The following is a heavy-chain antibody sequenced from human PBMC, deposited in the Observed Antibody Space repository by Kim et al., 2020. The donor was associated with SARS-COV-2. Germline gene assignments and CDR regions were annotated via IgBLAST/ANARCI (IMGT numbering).Heavy chain of an antibody. Sequence: GGSLRLSCAASGFTFSSYDMHWVRQATGKGLEWVSAIGTAGDTYYPGSVKGRFTISRENAKNSLYLQMNSLRAGDTAVYYCARSTAEGESSSSFDYWGQGTLVTVSS. CDR2: IGTAGDT. D-gene: IGHD2-2*01. CDR1: GFTFSSYD. J-gene: IGHJ4*02. CDR3: ARSTAEGESSSSFDY. V-gene: IGHV3-13*04.